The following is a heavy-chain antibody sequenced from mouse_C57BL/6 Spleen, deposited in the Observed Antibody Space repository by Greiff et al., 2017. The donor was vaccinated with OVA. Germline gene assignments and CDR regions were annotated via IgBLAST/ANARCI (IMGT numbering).Heavy chain of an antibody. Sequence: VQLQQPGAELVKPGASVKMSCKASGYTFTSYWITWVKQRPGQGLEWIGDIYPGSGSTNYNEKFKSKATLTVDTSSSTAYMQLISLTSEDSAVYYCARWDYDYDGEDYWGQGTTLTVSS. CDR2: IYPGSGST. J-gene: IGHJ2*01. V-gene: IGHV1-55*01. CDR3: ARWDYDYDGEDY. D-gene: IGHD2-4*01. CDR1: GYTFTSYW.